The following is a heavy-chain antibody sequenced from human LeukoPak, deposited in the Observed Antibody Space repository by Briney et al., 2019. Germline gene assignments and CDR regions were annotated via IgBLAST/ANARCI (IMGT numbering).Heavy chain of an antibody. V-gene: IGHV3-66*01. CDR1: GFTVTSNH. Sequence: PGGSLRLSCAASGFTVTSNHMNWVRQAPGKGLEWVSIIYTGGTTHYADSLKDRFTISRDDSINTLYLQMNSLRAEDTAVYYCAKEDPITMGFDPWGQGTLVTVSS. CDR3: AKEDPITMGFDP. J-gene: IGHJ5*02. D-gene: IGHD3-10*01. CDR2: IYTGGTT.